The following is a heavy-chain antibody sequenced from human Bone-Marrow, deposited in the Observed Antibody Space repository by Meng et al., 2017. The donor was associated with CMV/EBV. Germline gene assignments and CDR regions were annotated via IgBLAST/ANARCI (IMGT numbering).Heavy chain of an antibody. V-gene: IGHV4-39*01. CDR3: ARYTFGGVRVYYYGMDV. Sequence: GSLRLSCTVSGGSISSSSYYWGWIRQPPGKGLEWIGSIYYSGSTYYNPSLKSRVTISVDTSKNQFSLKLSSVTAADTAVYYCARYTFGGVRVYYYGMDVWGQGTTVTVSS. CDR2: IYYSGST. CDR1: GGSISSSSYY. D-gene: IGHD3-16*01. J-gene: IGHJ6*02.